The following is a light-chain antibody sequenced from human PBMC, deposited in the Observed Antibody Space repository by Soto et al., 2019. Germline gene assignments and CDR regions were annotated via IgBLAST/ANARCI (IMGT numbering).Light chain of an antibody. Sequence: QSVLTQATSASGTPGQGVTISCSGSASNIGRNAVIWYQQLPGTAPKLLMYSDNQRPSGVPDRFSGSKSGTSASLAISGLQSEDEADYYCAAWDDGLNGAVFGGGTKVTVL. V-gene: IGLV1-44*01. J-gene: IGLJ3*02. CDR3: AAWDDGLNGAV. CDR1: ASNIGRNA. CDR2: SDN.